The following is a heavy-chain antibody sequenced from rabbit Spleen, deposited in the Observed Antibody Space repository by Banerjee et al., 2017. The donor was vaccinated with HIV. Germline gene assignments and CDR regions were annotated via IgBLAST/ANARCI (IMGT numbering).Heavy chain of an antibody. CDR2: ISASVSITT. Sequence: QSLLEAAGDVVKPGASSIPICRAAGFFVIYSYYICWVRQPPGKGPEWIACISASVSITTCSGARAKGRFTNSKPSSTTVTLQMTSLRAADPASYFYARDTGSSITGYATDLWGQNTLV. CDR1: GFFVIYSYY. D-gene: IGHD6-1*01. V-gene: IGHV1S40*01. J-gene: IGHJ6*01. CDR3: ARDTGSSITGYATDL.